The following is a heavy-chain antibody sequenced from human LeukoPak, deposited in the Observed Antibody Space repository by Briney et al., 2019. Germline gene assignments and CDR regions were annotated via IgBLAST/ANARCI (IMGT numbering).Heavy chain of an antibody. Sequence: GESLKISCKGSGYSFTGYWIGWVRQMPGKGLEWMGIIYPSDSDTRYSPSFQGQVTISADKSISTACLQWSSLKASGTAMYYCARVAGTRFDYWGQGTLVTVSS. CDR1: GYSFTGYW. J-gene: IGHJ4*02. CDR3: ARVAGTRFDY. V-gene: IGHV5-51*01. CDR2: IYPSDSDT. D-gene: IGHD6-19*01.